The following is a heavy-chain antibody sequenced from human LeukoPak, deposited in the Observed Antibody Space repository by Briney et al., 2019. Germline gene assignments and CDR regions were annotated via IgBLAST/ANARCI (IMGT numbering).Heavy chain of an antibody. D-gene: IGHD3/OR15-3a*01. CDR3: ARAVDSLYYYYGMDV. J-gene: IGHJ6*02. CDR1: GFTFSSYA. V-gene: IGHV3-30*04. Sequence: GRSLRLSCAASGFTFSSYAMHWVRQAPDKGLEWVAVISYDGSNKYYADSVKGRFTISRDNSKNTLYLQMNSLRAEDTAVYYCARAVDSLYYYYGMDVWGQGTTVTVSS. CDR2: ISYDGSNK.